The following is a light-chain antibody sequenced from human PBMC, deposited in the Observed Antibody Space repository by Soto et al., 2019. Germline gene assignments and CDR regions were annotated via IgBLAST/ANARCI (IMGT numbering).Light chain of an antibody. Sequence: DIVLTQSPGTLSLSPGERATLSCRASQSVSSSYLAWYQQKPGQAPRLLIYGASGRATGIPDRFSGSGSGTDFTLTISRLEPEDFAVYYCQQYGSSLWTFGQGTKVDIK. CDR1: QSVSSSY. J-gene: IGKJ1*01. CDR2: GAS. CDR3: QQYGSSLWT. V-gene: IGKV3-20*01.